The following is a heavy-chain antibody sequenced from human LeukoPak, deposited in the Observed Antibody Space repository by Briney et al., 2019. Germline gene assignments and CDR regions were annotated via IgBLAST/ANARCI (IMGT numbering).Heavy chain of an antibody. Sequence: GASVKVSCKASGYTFTSYGISWVRQAPGQGLEGMGWISAYNGNTNYAQKLQGRGTMTTDTSTSTAYMELRSLRSDDTAVYYCARGRRSDYYDSSGYSSFGPWGQGTLVTVSS. D-gene: IGHD3-22*01. J-gene: IGHJ5*02. CDR3: ARGRRSDYYDSSGYSSFGP. V-gene: IGHV1-18*01. CDR2: ISAYNGNT. CDR1: GYTFTSYG.